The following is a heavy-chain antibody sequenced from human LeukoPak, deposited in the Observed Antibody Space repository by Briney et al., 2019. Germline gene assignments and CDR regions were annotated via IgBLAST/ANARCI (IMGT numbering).Heavy chain of an antibody. Sequence: GGSLRLSCRASGFNFGDYAMSWVRQAPEKGLEWVSSISSSSSYIYYADSVKGRFTISRDNAKNSLYLQMNSLRAEDTAVYYCARVAYCSSTSCSGLDYWGQGTLVTVSS. J-gene: IGHJ4*02. CDR2: ISSSSSYI. CDR3: ARVAYCSSTSCSGLDY. V-gene: IGHV3-21*01. CDR1: GFNFGDYA. D-gene: IGHD2-2*01.